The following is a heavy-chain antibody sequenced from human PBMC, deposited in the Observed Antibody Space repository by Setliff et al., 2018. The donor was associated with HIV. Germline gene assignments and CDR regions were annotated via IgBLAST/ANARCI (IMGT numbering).Heavy chain of an antibody. Sequence: GGSLRLSCAASGFSFGGYSMNWVRQAPGQGLEWVSSISTTGSDRFYTDSVQGRFTISRDNSKNTLYLQMNSLRGGDTAVYYCARDRKFGSSGDYYYYMDVWGKGTTVTVSS. D-gene: IGHD6-6*01. V-gene: IGHV3-21*01. CDR2: ISTTGSDR. CDR3: ARDRKFGSSGDYYYYMDV. CDR1: GFSFGGYS. J-gene: IGHJ6*03.